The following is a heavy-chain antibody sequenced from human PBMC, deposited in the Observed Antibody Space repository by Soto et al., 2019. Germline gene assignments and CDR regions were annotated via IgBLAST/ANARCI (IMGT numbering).Heavy chain of an antibody. CDR1: GFIFSNYD. V-gene: IGHV3-13*01. CDR3: VRGLPGGFDP. D-gene: IGHD3-10*01. J-gene: IGHJ5*02. Sequence: SPRLSCEASGFIFSNYDVHWVRQTSGHGLEWVSRIGVAGDTNYSGSVKGRFTISRQNAKNSFFLQMNSLRAGDTAVYYCVRGLPGGFDPWGQGTLVTVSS. CDR2: IGVAGDT.